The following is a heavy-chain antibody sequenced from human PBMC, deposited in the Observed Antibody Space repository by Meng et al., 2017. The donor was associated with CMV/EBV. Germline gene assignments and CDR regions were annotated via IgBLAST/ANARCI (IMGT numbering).Heavy chain of an antibody. CDR2: IYGSGNT. Sequence: VGCGGCLGQPWGVLSLDCTAVGLSVSSNYMSWVRQAPGKGLEWISIIYGSGNTYYGDSVKGRFTICRDNFRNTLYLQMNSLRAEDTAVYYCAREIPQAWASWGQGTLVTVSS. V-gene: IGHV3-66*01. J-gene: IGHJ5*02. CDR1: GLSVSSNY. CDR3: AREIPQAWAS. D-gene: IGHD2-21*01.